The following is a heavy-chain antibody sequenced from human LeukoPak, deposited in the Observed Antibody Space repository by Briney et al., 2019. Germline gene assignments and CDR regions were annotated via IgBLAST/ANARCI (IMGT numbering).Heavy chain of an antibody. V-gene: IGHV3-21*01. CDR1: GFTFSSYS. CDR2: ISSSSSYI. CDR3: ARDGSLGYCSSTSCYTWGSFDY. D-gene: IGHD2-2*02. Sequence: GGSLRLSCAASGFTFSSYSMNWVRQAPGKGLEWVSSISSSSSYIYYVDSVKGRFTISRDNAKNSLYLQMNSLRAEDTAVYYCARDGSLGYCSSTSCYTWGSFDYWGQGTLVTVSS. J-gene: IGHJ4*02.